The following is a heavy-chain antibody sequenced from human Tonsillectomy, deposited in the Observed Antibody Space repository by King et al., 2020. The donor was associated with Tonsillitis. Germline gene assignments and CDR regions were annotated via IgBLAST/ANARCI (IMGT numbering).Heavy chain of an antibody. CDR1: GFTFSNAW. CDR2: IKSKTDDGTT. Sequence: VQLVESGGGLVKPGGSLRLSCAASGFTFSNAWMNWVRQAPGKGLEWVGRIKSKTDDGTTDYAAPVKGRFTISRDDSENTLYLQMNSLKSEDTAVYYCTTVSHTYPDYYYYMDVWGEGTTVTVSS. V-gene: IGHV3-15*07. CDR3: TTVSHTYPDYYYYMDV. J-gene: IGHJ6*03.